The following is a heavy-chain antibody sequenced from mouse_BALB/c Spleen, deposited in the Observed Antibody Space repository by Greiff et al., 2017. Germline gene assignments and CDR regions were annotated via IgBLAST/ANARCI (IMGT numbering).Heavy chain of an antibody. J-gene: IGHJ2*01. Sequence: VQLQQSGPELVKPGASVKISCKASGYTFTSYVMHWVKQKPGQGLEWIGYINPYNDGTKYNEKFKGKATLTSDKSSSTAYMELSSLTSEDSAVYYCAREDDYDGPDYWGQGTTLTVSS. D-gene: IGHD2-4*01. CDR3: AREDDYDGPDY. CDR2: INPYNDGT. CDR1: GYTFTSYV. V-gene: IGHV1-14*01.